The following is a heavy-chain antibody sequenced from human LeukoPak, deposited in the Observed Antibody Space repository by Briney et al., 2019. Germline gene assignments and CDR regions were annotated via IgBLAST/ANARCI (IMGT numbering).Heavy chain of an antibody. V-gene: IGHV1-58*02. J-gene: IGHJ6*02. Sequence: ASVKVSCKASGFTFTSSAMQWVRQARGQRLEWIGWIVVGSGNTNYAQKFQERVTITRDMSTSTAYMELSSLRSEDTAVYYCAASSRGFGELFSYYYYGMDVWGQGTTVTVSS. CDR1: GFTFTSSA. CDR2: IVVGSGNT. CDR3: AASSRGFGELFSYYYYGMDV. D-gene: IGHD3-10*01.